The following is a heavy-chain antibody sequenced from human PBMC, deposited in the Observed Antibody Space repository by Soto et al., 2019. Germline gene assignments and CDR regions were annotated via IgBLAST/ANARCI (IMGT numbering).Heavy chain of an antibody. CDR1: GFTLSSCG. Sequence: QVQVVESGGGVVQPGRSLRLSCAASGFTLSSCGMHWVRQAPGKGLEWVGVITYDGGSEHYADFVKGRFTISRDSSENTVCLQMNSLRVEVSAVYYCAKEQSSGYYRVVDYWVQGTLVTVSS. CDR2: ITYDGGSE. V-gene: IGHV3-30*18. D-gene: IGHD6-19*01. CDR3: AKEQSSGYYRVVDY. J-gene: IGHJ4*02.